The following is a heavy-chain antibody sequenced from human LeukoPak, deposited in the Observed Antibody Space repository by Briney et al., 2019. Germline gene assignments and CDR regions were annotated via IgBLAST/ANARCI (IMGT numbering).Heavy chain of an antibody. J-gene: IGHJ4*02. CDR2: ISWNSGSI. CDR1: GFTFDDYA. Sequence: GRSLRLSCAASGFTFDDYAMHWVRQAPGKGLEWVSGISWNSGSIGYADSVKGRFTISRDNAKNSLYLQMNSLRAEDTALYYCATSRRDGYANYDYWGQGTLVTVSS. CDR3: ATSRRDGYANYDY. V-gene: IGHV3-9*01. D-gene: IGHD5-24*01.